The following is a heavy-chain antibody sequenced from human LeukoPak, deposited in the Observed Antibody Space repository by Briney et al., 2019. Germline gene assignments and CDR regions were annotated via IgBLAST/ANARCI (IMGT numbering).Heavy chain of an antibody. J-gene: IGHJ4*02. V-gene: IGHV3-11*01. CDR3: AREGDIVVVPAATDY. Sequence: GGSLRLSCPASGFTFSDYYMSWIRQAPGKGLEWVSYISSSGSTIYYADSVKGRFTISRDNAKNSLYLQMNSLRAEDTAVYYCAREGDIVVVPAATDYWGQGTLVTVSS. CDR1: GFTFSDYY. CDR2: ISSSGSTI. D-gene: IGHD2-2*01.